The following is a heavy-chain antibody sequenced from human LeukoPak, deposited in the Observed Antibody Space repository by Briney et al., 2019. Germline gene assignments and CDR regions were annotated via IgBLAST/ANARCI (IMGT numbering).Heavy chain of an antibody. CDR1: DGSLSGYY. V-gene: IGHV4-34*01. CDR3: AREVIGTSDY. CDR2: INHSGST. J-gene: IGHJ4*02. Sequence: SETLSLTCAVYDGSLSGYYWGWIRQPPGKGLEWIGEINHSGSTNYNPSLKSRVSISIDTSKNQFSLNLTSVTAADTAVYYCAREVIGTSDYWGQGTLVTVSS. D-gene: IGHD2-21*01.